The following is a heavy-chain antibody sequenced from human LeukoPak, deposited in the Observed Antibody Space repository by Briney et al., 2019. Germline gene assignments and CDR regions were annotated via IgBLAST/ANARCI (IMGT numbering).Heavy chain of an antibody. D-gene: IGHD4-17*01. V-gene: IGHV3-7*01. CDR3: ARLVTTGPGTFDI. CDR2: IKQDGSEK. CDR1: GFTLRSYR. J-gene: IGHJ3*02. Sequence: GGSLRLSCAASGFTLRSYRMSWVRQAPGKGLEWVANIKQDGSEKYYVDSVKGRFTISRDNARNSLYVQMNSLRAEDTAVYYCARLVTTGPGTFDIWGQGTMVTVSS.